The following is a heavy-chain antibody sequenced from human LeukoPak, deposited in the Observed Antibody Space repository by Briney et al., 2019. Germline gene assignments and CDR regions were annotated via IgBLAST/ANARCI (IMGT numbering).Heavy chain of an antibody. CDR1: GFTFSNAW. Sequence: PGGSLRLSCAASGFTFSNAWMSWVRQAPGKGLEWLGRIKSKTDDGTTDYAAPVKGRFTISRDDSKNTLYLQMNSLKTEDTAVYYCAYWSSSSWNYWGQGTLVTVSS. CDR3: AYWSSSSWNY. J-gene: IGHJ4*02. CDR2: IKSKTDDGTT. D-gene: IGHD6-13*01. V-gene: IGHV3-15*01.